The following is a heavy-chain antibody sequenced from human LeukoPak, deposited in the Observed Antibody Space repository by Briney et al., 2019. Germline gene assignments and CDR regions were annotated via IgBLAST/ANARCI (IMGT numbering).Heavy chain of an antibody. Sequence: GGSLRLSCAASGFTVSSNYMGWVRQAPGKGLEWVSAIVGSGTLTFYADSVKGRFTISRDNSKNTLYLQMSSLRADDTAVYYCAKRLPHHFDSWGQGTLVTVSS. V-gene: IGHV3-23*01. J-gene: IGHJ4*02. CDR3: AKRLPHHFDS. CDR1: GFTVSSNY. CDR2: IVGSGTLT.